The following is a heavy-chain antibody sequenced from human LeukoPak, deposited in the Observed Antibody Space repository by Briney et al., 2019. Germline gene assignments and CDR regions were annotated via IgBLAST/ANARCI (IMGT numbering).Heavy chain of an antibody. V-gene: IGHV1-69*02. Sequence: GASVKVSCKAYGGIFSSYTISWVRQAPGQGLEWMGRINPILGIANYAQKFQGRVTITADKSTSTAYMELSSLRSEDTAVYYCARGATMTTVMNFDYWGQGTLVTVSS. J-gene: IGHJ4*02. D-gene: IGHD4-11*01. CDR3: ARGATMTTVMNFDY. CDR1: GGIFSSYT. CDR2: INPILGIA.